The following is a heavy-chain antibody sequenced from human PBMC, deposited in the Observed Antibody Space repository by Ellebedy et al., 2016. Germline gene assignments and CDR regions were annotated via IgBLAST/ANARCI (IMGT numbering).Heavy chain of an antibody. Sequence: ASVKVSXXASGYTFTSYYMHWVRQAPGQGLEWMGIINPSGGSTSYAQKFQGRVTMTRDTSKNQFSLKLSSVTAADTAVYYCARLRLVVVAATVGWYYYGMDVWGQGTLVTVSS. V-gene: IGHV1-46*01. CDR1: GYTFTSYY. D-gene: IGHD2-15*01. CDR2: INPSGGST. CDR3: ARLRLVVVAATVGWYYYGMDV. J-gene: IGHJ6*02.